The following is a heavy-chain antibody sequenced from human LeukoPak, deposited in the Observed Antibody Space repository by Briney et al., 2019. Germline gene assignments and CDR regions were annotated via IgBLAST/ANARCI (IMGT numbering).Heavy chain of an antibody. CDR1: GFTFSSYG. CDR3: AKRLRYFDWLGGY. J-gene: IGHJ4*02. Sequence: GGSLRLSCAASGFTFSSYGMHWVRQAPGKGLEWVAFIRYDGSNKYYADSVKGRFTISRDNSKNTLYLQMNSLRAEDTAVYYCAKRLRYFDWLGGYWGQGTLVTVSS. V-gene: IGHV3-30*02. CDR2: IRYDGSNK. D-gene: IGHD3-9*01.